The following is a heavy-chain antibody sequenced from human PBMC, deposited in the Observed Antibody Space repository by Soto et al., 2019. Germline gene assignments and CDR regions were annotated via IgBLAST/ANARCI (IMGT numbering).Heavy chain of an antibody. CDR3: ARGSIVVVLGEVYYYYGMDV. J-gene: IGHJ6*02. CDR2: INHSGST. D-gene: IGHD3-22*01. CDR1: GGSFSGYY. V-gene: IGHV4-34*01. Sequence: PSETLSLTCAAYGGSFSGYYWSWIRQPPGKGLDWIGEINHSGSTNYNPSLKSRVTISVDTSKNQFSLKLSSVTAADTAVYYCARGSIVVVLGEVYYYYGMDVWGQGTTVTVSS.